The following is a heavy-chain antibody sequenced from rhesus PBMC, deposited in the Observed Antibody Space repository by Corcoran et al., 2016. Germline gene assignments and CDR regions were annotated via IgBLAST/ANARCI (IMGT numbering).Heavy chain of an antibody. CDR3: ARKTSYIYYFDY. CDR2: IRGSSGTT. V-gene: IGHV4-165*01. D-gene: IGHD1-44*02. J-gene: IGHJ4*01. Sequence: QVQLQESGPGLVKPSETLSLTCAVSGGSFSGYDWGWIRQPPGKGLEWIGYIRGSSGTTAYTPSLKSRVTISTATSKNQFSLKLRSVTAADTAVYYCARKTSYIYYFDYWGQGVLVTVSS. CDR1: GGSFSGYD.